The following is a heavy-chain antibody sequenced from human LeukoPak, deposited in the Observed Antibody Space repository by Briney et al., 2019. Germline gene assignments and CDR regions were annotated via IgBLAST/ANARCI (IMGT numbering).Heavy chain of an antibody. CDR1: GFTVSSNH. V-gene: IGHV3-53*01. CDR3: GSSGTDTRFDY. Sequence: PGGSLRLSCAASGFTVSSNHMSWVRQAPGQGLEWASIIYSSGTTYYADSVKGRFTISTDNSKNMLYLQMNSLRAEDTAVYYCGSSGTDTRFDYWGQGALVTVSS. D-gene: IGHD3-10*01. CDR2: IYSSGTT. J-gene: IGHJ4*02.